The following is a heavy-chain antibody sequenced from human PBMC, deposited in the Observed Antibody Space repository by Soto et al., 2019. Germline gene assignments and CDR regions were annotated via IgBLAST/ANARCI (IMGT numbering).Heavy chain of an antibody. D-gene: IGHD6-6*01. CDR1: GYTFTSYP. CDR2: INAGNGNT. CDR3: ARDGGSSSTDY. Sequence: ASVKVSCKASGYTFTSYPMHWVRQAPGQRLEWMGWINAGNGNTKYSQKFQGRVTITRDTSASTAYMELSSLRSGDTAVYYCARDGGSSSTDYWGQGTLVTVSS. J-gene: IGHJ4*02. V-gene: IGHV1-3*01.